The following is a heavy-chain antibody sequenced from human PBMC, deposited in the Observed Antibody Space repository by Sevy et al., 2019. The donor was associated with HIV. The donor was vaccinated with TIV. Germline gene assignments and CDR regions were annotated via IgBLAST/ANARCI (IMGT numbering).Heavy chain of an antibody. CDR3: AKDAEGLAGDY. CDR2: TSYDGSNK. Sequence: GGSLRLSCAASGFTFSSYGMHWVHQAPGKGLEWVAVTSYDGSNKYYADSVKGRFTISRDNSKNTVYLQMNSLRADDTAVYYCAKDAEGLAGDYWGQGTLVTVSS. CDR1: GFTFSSYG. V-gene: IGHV3-30*18. J-gene: IGHJ4*02. D-gene: IGHD3-3*01.